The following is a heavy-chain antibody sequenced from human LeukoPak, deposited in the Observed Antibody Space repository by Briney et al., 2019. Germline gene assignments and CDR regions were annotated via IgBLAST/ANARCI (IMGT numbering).Heavy chain of an antibody. D-gene: IGHD3-3*01. CDR2: ISVRGGST. CDR3: AKDTAGLVLRSPFDY. Sequence: GGSLRLSCAASGFTFSTYAMNWVRQAPGKGLEWVSVISVRGGSTYYADSVKGRFTISRDNSKNTLYLQMNSLRAEDTAVYYCAKDTAGLVLRSPFDYWGQGALVTVSS. V-gene: IGHV3-23*01. J-gene: IGHJ4*02. CDR1: GFTFSTYA.